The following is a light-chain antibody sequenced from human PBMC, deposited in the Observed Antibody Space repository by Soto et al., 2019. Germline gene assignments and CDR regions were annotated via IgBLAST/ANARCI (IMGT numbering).Light chain of an antibody. CDR2: EVS. Sequence: QSVLTQPPSASGSPGQPVTISCTGTSSDVGGYDYVSWYQQYPGKAPKLLIYEVSKRPSGVPDRFSGSKTGNTASLTVSGLQADDEADYYCTSYAGSSNAFGTGTKVTVL. CDR3: TSYAGSSNA. V-gene: IGLV2-8*01. CDR1: SSDVGGYDY. J-gene: IGLJ1*01.